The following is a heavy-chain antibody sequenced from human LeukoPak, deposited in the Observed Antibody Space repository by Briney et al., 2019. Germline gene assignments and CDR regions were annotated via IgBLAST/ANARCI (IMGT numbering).Heavy chain of an antibody. V-gene: IGHV1-69*13. Sequence: SVKVSCKASGGTFSSYAISWVRQAPGQGLEWMGGIIPIFGTANYAQKFQGRVTITADESTSTAYMELSSPRSEDTAVYYCARVDSSGSPVDYWGQGTLVTVSS. D-gene: IGHD6-19*01. CDR2: IIPIFGTA. CDR1: GGTFSSYA. CDR3: ARVDSSGSPVDY. J-gene: IGHJ4*02.